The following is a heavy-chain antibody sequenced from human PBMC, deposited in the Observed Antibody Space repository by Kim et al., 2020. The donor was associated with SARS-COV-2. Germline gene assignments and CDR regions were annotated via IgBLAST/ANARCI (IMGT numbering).Heavy chain of an antibody. D-gene: IGHD2-15*01. CDR2: ISGSGGST. V-gene: IGHV3-23*01. Sequence: GGSLRLSCAASGFTFSNYAMSWVRQAPGRGLEWVSAISGSGGSTHYADSVKGRFTISRDNSKNTLYLQMNSLRAEDTAVYYCVKDRYSSGAYGMDVWGQGTTVTVSS. CDR3: VKDRYSSGAYGMDV. J-gene: IGHJ6*02. CDR1: GFTFSNYA.